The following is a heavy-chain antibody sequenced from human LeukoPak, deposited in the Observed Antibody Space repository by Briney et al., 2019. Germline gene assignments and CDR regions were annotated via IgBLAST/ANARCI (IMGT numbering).Heavy chain of an antibody. V-gene: IGHV4-34*01. D-gene: IGHD6-19*01. CDR1: GGSFSGYY. Sequence: PSETLSLTCAVYGGSFSGYYWSWIRQPPGKGLEWIGEINHSGSTNYNPSLKSRVAISVDTSKNQFSLRLSSVTAADTAVYYCARVLEGSSGQHWYFDLWGRGTLVTVSS. J-gene: IGHJ2*01. CDR2: INHSGST. CDR3: ARVLEGSSGQHWYFDL.